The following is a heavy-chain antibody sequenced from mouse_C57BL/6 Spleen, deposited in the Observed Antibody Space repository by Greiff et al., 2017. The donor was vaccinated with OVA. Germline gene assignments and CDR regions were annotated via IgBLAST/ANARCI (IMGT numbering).Heavy chain of an antibody. D-gene: IGHD2-5*01. CDR1: GYTFTSYW. Sequence: QVQLQQPGAELVKPGASVKLSCKASGYTFTSYWMQWVKQRPGQGLEWIGEIDPSDSYTNYNQKFKGKATLTVDTSSSTAYMQLSSLTSEDSAVYYCARGYSNRWYFDVWGTGTTVTVSS. V-gene: IGHV1-50*01. CDR2: IDPSDSYT. J-gene: IGHJ1*03. CDR3: ARGYSNRWYFDV.